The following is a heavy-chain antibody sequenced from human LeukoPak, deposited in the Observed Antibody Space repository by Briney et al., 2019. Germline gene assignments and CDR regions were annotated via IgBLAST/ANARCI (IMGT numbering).Heavy chain of an antibody. J-gene: IGHJ4*02. Sequence: SQTLSFTCTVSGGSISSGGYYWSWIRQPPGKGLEWIGYIYHSGSTHYNPSLKSRVTISVDRSKNQFSLKLSSVTAADTAVYYCARVRGTVTTPTLDYWGQGTLVTVSS. CDR3: ARVRGTVTTPTLDY. CDR2: IYHSGST. CDR1: GGSISSGGYY. D-gene: IGHD4-17*01. V-gene: IGHV4-30-2*01.